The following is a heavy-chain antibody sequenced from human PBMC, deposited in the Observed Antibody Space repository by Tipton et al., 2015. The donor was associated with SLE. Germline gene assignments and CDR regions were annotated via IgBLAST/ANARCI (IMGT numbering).Heavy chain of an antibody. D-gene: IGHD6-13*01. CDR1: GGSFSGYY. V-gene: IGHV4-34*01. Sequence: LRLSCAVYGGSFSGYYWSWIRQPPGKGLEWIGEIYHSGSTNYNPSLKSRVTISVDKSKNQFSLKLSSVTAADTAVYYCARRNFGSSWYYFDYWGQGTLVTVSS. CDR3: ARRNFGSSWYYFDY. CDR2: IYHSGST. J-gene: IGHJ4*02.